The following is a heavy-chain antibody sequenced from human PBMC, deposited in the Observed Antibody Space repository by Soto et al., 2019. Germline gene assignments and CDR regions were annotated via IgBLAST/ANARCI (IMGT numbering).Heavy chain of an antibody. Sequence: GESLKISCKTSGYSFTSHWIAWVRQMPGKGLEWMGIIYPSDSDIRYRPSFQGQVTISVDKSISTAYLQWSSLKASDTATYYCARHDYSNYRGGMDVWGQGTTVTVSS. J-gene: IGHJ6*02. CDR3: ARHDYSNYRGGMDV. CDR2: IYPSDSDI. D-gene: IGHD4-4*01. V-gene: IGHV5-51*01. CDR1: GYSFTSHW.